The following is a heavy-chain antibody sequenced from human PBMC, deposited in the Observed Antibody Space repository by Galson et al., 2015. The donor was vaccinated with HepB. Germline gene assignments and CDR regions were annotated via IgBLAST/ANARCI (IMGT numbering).Heavy chain of an antibody. CDR1: GFTFSTYG. CDR3: AKCSGSNWFVPHHFDS. Sequence: SLRLSCAASGFTFSTYGLHWVRQAPGKGLEWVSVIWYDGSNKYYADFVKGRFTISRDNSKNTLYLQMNSLRADDTAVYYCAKCSGSNWFVPHHFDSWGQGTLVTVSS. D-gene: IGHD6-13*01. J-gene: IGHJ4*02. V-gene: IGHV3-33*06. CDR2: IWYDGSNK.